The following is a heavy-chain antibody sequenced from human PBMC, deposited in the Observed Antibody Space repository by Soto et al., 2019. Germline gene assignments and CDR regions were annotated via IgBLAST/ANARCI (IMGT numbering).Heavy chain of an antibody. CDR3: AKEAISSCWSGGWKYYFDY. Sequence: DVHLVESGGGLVQPGRSLRLSCTASGFTFDDCAMHWVRQAPGKGLEWVSSIPWNSGTIGYADSVKGRFTISRDNAKNPLYRQMNRLSAEDTALYYRAKEAISSCWSGGWKYYFDYWGQGTLVTVSS. V-gene: IGHV3-9*01. CDR1: GFTFDDCA. J-gene: IGHJ4*02. CDR2: IPWNSGTI. D-gene: IGHD6-19*01.